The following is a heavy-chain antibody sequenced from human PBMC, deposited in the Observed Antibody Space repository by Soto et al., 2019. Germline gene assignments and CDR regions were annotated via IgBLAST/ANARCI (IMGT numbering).Heavy chain of an antibody. CDR3: ARGITMVRGVHWFDP. Sequence: QVQLQQWGAGLLKPSETLSLTCAVYGGSFSGYYWSWIRQPPGKGLEWIGEINHSGSTNYNPSLKSRVTISVDTSKNQFSLKLSSVTAADTVVYYCARGITMVRGVHWFDPWGQGTLVTVSS. J-gene: IGHJ5*02. CDR2: INHSGST. V-gene: IGHV4-34*01. D-gene: IGHD3-10*01. CDR1: GGSFSGYY.